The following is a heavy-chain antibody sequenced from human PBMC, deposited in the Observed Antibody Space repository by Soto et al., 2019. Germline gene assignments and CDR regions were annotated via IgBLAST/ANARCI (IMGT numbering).Heavy chain of an antibody. D-gene: IGHD5-12*01. CDR1: GFTFSSYS. V-gene: IGHV3-21*01. Sequence: EVQLVESGGGLVKPGGSLRLSCAASGFTFSSYSMNWVRQAPGKGLEWVSSISSSSSYIYYADSVKGRFTISRDNAKNSLYLQMNSLRAEDTAVYYCARARGEMATSPDYWGQGTLVTVSS. CDR3: ARARGEMATSPDY. CDR2: ISSSSSYI. J-gene: IGHJ4*02.